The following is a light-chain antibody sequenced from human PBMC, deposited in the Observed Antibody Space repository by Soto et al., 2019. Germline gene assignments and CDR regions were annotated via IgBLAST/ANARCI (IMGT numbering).Light chain of an antibody. CDR1: QSISSW. Sequence: DLPMSQSPSTPSPCVGDRVTIISRASQSISSWLAWYQQKPGKAPKLLIYDASNLETGVPSRFSGSGSGTDFTFTISSLQPEDIATYYCQQDDNPPITFGQGTRLEIK. V-gene: IGKV1-33*01. CDR2: DAS. CDR3: QQDDNPPIT. J-gene: IGKJ5*01.